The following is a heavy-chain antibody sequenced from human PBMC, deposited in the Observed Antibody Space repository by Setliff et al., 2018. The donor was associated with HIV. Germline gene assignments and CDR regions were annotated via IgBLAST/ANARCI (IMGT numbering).Heavy chain of an antibody. CDR3: ATSDGSGFFSY. D-gene: IGHD3-10*01. Sequence: GASVKVSCKASGYTFTSKHINWVRQATGQGLEWLGWMDPSSAATGYAQKFQGRVTLTRDTSINTAYMELSSLTSDDTAVYYCATSDGSGFFSYWGQGTAVTVSS. V-gene: IGHV1-8*01. J-gene: IGHJ1*01. CDR2: MDPSSAAT. CDR1: GYTFTSKH.